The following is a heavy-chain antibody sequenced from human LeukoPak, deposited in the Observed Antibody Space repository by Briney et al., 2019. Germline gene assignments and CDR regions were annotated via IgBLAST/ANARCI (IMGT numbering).Heavy chain of an antibody. CDR2: INHSGST. V-gene: IGHV4-34*01. J-gene: IGHJ6*03. CDR3: ARVPYCSGGSCYPTYYYYYMDV. Sequence: PSETLSLTCAVYVGSFSGYYWSWIRQPPGKGLEWIGEINHSGSTNYNPSLKSRVTISVDTSKNQFSLKLISVTAADTAVYYCARVPYCSGGSCYPTYYYYYMDVWGKGTTVTVSS. CDR1: VGSFSGYY. D-gene: IGHD2-15*01.